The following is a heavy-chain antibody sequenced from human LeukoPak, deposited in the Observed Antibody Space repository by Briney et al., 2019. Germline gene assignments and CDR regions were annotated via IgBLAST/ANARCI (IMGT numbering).Heavy chain of an antibody. CDR1: GFTFSAYA. J-gene: IGHJ4*02. Sequence: GGSLRLSCTTSGFTFSAYAMHWVRQAPGKGLEHVSAIGGDGGGTYYGNSVKGRFTISRDNSKNTLYLQMGSLRTEDLAIYYCARDLGGVAEYYFDHWGQGTLVTVAS. CDR3: ARDLGGVAEYYFDH. D-gene: IGHD6-19*01. CDR2: IGGDGGGT. V-gene: IGHV3-64*01.